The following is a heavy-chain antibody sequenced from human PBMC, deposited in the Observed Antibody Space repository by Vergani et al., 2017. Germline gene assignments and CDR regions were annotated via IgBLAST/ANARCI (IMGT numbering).Heavy chain of an antibody. CDR2: INPNSGGT. V-gene: IGHV1-2*04. Sequence: QVQLVQSGAEVKKPGSSVKVSCKASGGTFSSYTISWVRQAPGQGLEWMGWINPNSGGTNYAQKFQGWVTMTRDTSISTAYMELSRLRSDDTAVYYCARDRGVYYFDYWGQGTLVTVSS. J-gene: IGHJ4*02. CDR3: ARDRGVYYFDY. D-gene: IGHD3-10*01. CDR1: GGTFSSYT.